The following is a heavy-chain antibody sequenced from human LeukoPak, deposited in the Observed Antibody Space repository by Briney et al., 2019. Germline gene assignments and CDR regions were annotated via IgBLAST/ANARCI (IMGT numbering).Heavy chain of an antibody. Sequence: GRSLRLSCAASGFTFSSYAMHWVRQAPGKGLEWVAVISYDGSNKYYADSVKGRFTISRDNSKNTLYLQMNSLRADDTAAYYCAKGEGTTSCYTGADYWGQGTLVTVSS. D-gene: IGHD2-2*02. CDR1: GFTFSSYA. CDR3: AKGEGTTSCYTGADY. J-gene: IGHJ4*02. V-gene: IGHV3-30-3*01. CDR2: ISYDGSNK.